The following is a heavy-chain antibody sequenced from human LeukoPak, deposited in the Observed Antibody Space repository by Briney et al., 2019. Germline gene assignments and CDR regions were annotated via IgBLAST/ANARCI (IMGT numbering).Heavy chain of an antibody. Sequence: GESLRLSCAASGFTFSTYWMHWVRQAPGKGLVWVSRINTDGSSTYYADSVKGRFTISRDNAKNALYLQMNSLRAEDTAVYYCALLYSDYWGQGSLVTVSS. CDR1: GFTFSTYW. J-gene: IGHJ4*02. CDR2: INTDGSST. D-gene: IGHD2-21*01. CDR3: ALLYSDY. V-gene: IGHV3-74*01.